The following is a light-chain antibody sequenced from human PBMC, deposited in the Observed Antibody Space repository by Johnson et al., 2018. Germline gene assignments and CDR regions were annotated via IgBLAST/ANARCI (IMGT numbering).Light chain of an antibody. CDR1: SSNIGNNY. CDR3: GTWDSSLSAGNV. Sequence: QSVLTQPPSVSAAPGQKVTISCSGSSSNIGNNYVSWYQQLPGTAPKLLINENNKRTSGIPDRFPGSKSGTSATLGIPGLHTGDEADYYCGTWDSSLSAGNVFGTGTKVTVL. V-gene: IGLV1-51*02. CDR2: ENN. J-gene: IGLJ1*01.